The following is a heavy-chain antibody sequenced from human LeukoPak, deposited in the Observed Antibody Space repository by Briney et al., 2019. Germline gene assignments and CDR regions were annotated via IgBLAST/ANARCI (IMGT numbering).Heavy chain of an antibody. CDR2: INHSGST. CDR1: GGSFSGYY. Sequence: SETLSLTCAVYGGSFSGYYWSWIRQPPGKGLEWIGEINHSGSTYYNPSLKSRVTISVDTSKNQFSLELSSVTAADTAVYYCARAGYSGYVNWFDPWGQGTLVTVSS. V-gene: IGHV4-34*01. D-gene: IGHD5-12*01. CDR3: ARAGYSGYVNWFDP. J-gene: IGHJ5*02.